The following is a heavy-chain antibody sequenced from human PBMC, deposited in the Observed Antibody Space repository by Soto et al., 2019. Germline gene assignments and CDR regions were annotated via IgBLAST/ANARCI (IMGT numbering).Heavy chain of an antibody. CDR1: GFTFSIYA. CDR2: INSNGGSI. J-gene: IGHJ4*02. D-gene: IGHD3-22*01. V-gene: IGHV3-64*04. CDR3: ARVIVRTSYSDRSGYYFKY. Sequence: GGSLSLSCSASGFTFSIYAMHWVRQAPGKGLEYVSAINSNGGSIHYADSVKGRFTISRDNSKNTLYLQMNTLRPEDTAIYYCARVIVRTSYSDRSGYYFKYWGQGTLVTVSS.